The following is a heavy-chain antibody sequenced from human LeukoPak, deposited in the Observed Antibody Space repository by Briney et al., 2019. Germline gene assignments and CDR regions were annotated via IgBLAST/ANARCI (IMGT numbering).Heavy chain of an antibody. CDR3: AKAPNPPPTRPFDY. D-gene: IGHD6-6*01. J-gene: IGHJ4*02. Sequence: AMSWVRQAPGKGLEGVSAISGSGGSTYYADSVKGRFTISRDNSKNTLYLQMNSLRAEDTAVYYCAKAPNPPPTRPFDYWGQGTLVTVSS. CDR2: ISGSGGST. CDR1: A. V-gene: IGHV3-23*01.